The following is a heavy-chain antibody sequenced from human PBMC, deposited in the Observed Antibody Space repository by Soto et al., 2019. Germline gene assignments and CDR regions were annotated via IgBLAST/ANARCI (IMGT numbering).Heavy chain of an antibody. Sequence: SETLSLTCTVSGGSISSYYWSWIRQPPGKGLEWIGYIYYSGSTNYNPSLKSRVTISVDTSKNQFPLKLSSVTAADTAVYYCALSSSFYYGMDVWGQGTTVTVSS. J-gene: IGHJ6*02. CDR1: GGSISSYY. CDR3: ALSSSFYYGMDV. CDR2: IYYSGST. D-gene: IGHD6-6*01. V-gene: IGHV4-59*01.